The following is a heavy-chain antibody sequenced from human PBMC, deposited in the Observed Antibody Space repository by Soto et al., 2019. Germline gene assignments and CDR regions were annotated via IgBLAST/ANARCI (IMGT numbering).Heavy chain of an antibody. Sequence: ASVKVSCKVSGYTLTELSMHWVRQAPGKGLEWMGGFDPEDGETIYAQKFQGRVTMTEDTSTDTAYMELSSLRSEDTAVYYCATLSNDFWSGPNNWFDPWGQGTTVTVSS. CDR2: FDPEDGET. CDR3: ATLSNDFWSGPNNWFDP. D-gene: IGHD3-3*01. CDR1: GYTLTELS. J-gene: IGHJ5*01. V-gene: IGHV1-24*01.